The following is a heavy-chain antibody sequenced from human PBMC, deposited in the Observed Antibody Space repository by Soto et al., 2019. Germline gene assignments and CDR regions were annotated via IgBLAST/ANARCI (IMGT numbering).Heavy chain of an antibody. V-gene: IGHV4-34*01. Sequence: SETLSLTCAVYGGSFSGYYWSWIRQPPGKGLEWIGEINHSGSTNCNPSLKSRVTISVDTSKNQFSLKLSSVTAADTAVYYCARGSRGSDIVVVPAAKSAFDIWGQGTMVTVSS. D-gene: IGHD2-2*01. J-gene: IGHJ3*02. CDR3: ARGSRGSDIVVVPAAKSAFDI. CDR2: INHSGST. CDR1: GGSFSGYY.